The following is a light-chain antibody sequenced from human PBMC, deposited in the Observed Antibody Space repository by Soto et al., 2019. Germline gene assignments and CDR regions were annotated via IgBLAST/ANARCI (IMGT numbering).Light chain of an antibody. J-gene: IGKJ1*01. CDR2: GAS. V-gene: IGKV3-20*01. CDR1: QSVRSSY. CDR3: HQHGDKSPRT. Sequence: EIVLTQSPGTLSLSPGERATLSCRASQSVRSSYLAWYQQKPGQAPRLLIYGASTRATGIPPRFSGSGSGTDDTLTISSREADEDAVYYCHQHGDKSPRTFGQGTKVDIK.